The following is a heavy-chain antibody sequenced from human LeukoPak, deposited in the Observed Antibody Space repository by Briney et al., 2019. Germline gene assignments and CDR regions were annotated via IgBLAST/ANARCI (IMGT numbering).Heavy chain of an antibody. J-gene: IGHJ4*02. V-gene: IGHV1-8*01. CDR1: GYTFSSYD. CDR3: ARGPPGSSSSDY. Sequence: ASVKVSCKASGYTFSSYDINWVRQATGQGLGWIGWMNPNSGDTGYAQKFQDRVTMTRNTSINTAYMELSSLRSEDTGVYYCARGPPGSSSSDYWGQGALVTVS. D-gene: IGHD6-13*01. CDR2: MNPNSGDT.